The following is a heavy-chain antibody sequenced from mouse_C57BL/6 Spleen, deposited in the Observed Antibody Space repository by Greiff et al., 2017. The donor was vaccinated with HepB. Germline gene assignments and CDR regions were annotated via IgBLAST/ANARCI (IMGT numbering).Heavy chain of an antibody. V-gene: IGHV1-69*01. J-gene: IGHJ4*01. CDR2: IDPSDSYT. D-gene: IGHD4-1*01. CDR1: GYTFTSYW. Sequence: VQLQQPGAELVMPGASVKLSCKASGYTFTSYWMHWVKQRPGQGLEWIGEIDPSDSYTNYNQKFKGKSTLTVDKSSSTAYMQLSSLTSEDSAVYYCARRDWDHYAMDYWGQGTSVTVSS. CDR3: ARRDWDHYAMDY.